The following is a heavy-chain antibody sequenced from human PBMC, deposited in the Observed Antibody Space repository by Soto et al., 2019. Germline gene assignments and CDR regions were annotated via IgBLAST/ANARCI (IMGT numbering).Heavy chain of an antibody. CDR2: INPNSGGT. V-gene: IGHV1-2*04. D-gene: IGHD1-26*01. CDR1: GYTFTGYY. CDR3: ARHDGHSGSLIGY. J-gene: IGHJ4*02. Sequence: ASVKLYCKASGYTFTGYYMHWVRQAPGQGLEWMGWINPNSGGTNYAQKFQGWVTMTRDTSISTAYMELSRLRSDDTAVYYCARHDGHSGSLIGYWGQGTLLTVSS.